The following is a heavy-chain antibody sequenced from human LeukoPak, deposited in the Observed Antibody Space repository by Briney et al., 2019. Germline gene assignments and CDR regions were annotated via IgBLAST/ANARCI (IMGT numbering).Heavy chain of an antibody. CDR3: ATGIAAAGIQTTRFDY. CDR1: GYTLTELS. V-gene: IGHV1-24*01. D-gene: IGHD6-13*01. CDR2: FDPEDGET. J-gene: IGHJ4*02. Sequence: ASVKVSCKVSGYTLTELSMHWGRQAPGKGLEWMGGFDPEDGETIYAQKFQGRVTMTEDTSTDTAYMELSSLRSEDTAVYYCATGIAAAGIQTTRFDYWGQGTLVTVSS.